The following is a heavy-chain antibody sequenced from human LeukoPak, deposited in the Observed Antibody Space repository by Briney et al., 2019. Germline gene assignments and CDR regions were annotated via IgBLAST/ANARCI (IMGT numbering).Heavy chain of an antibody. D-gene: IGHD6-13*01. J-gene: IGHJ5*02. CDR2: IWYDGSNK. Sequence: GGSLRLSCAASGFTFSSYGMHWVRQAPGKGLEWVAVIWYDGSNKYYADSVKGRFTISRDNSKNTLYLQMNSLRAEDTAVYYCAGLEGSSWYVKWFDPWGQGTLVTVSS. CDR3: AGLEGSSWYVKWFDP. V-gene: IGHV3-33*01. CDR1: GFTFSSYG.